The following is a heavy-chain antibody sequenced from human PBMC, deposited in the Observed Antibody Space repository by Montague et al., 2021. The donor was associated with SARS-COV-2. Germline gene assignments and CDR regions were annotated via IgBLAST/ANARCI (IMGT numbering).Heavy chain of an antibody. CDR3: SRGREYSSSAGFDY. CDR1: GGSISSYY. Sequence: SETLSLTCTVSGGSISSYYWSWIRQPPGKGLEWIGYIYYSGSTNXNPSLKGRVTISVDTSKNQFSLKLSSVTAADTAVYYCSRGREYSSSAGFDYWGQGTLVPVPS. J-gene: IGHJ4*02. V-gene: IGHV4-59*01. CDR2: IYYSGST. D-gene: IGHD6-6*01.